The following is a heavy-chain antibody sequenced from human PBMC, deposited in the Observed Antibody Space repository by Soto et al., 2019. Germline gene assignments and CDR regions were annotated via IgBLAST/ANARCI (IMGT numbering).Heavy chain of an antibody. CDR2: VTQSGGS. J-gene: IGHJ5*02. D-gene: IGHD3-10*01. Sequence: SETLSLTCALSGGSFSVYFWTWIRQSPEKGLEWIGEVTQSGGSNSNPSLSSRVSISLGTSKNQFSLKLTSVTAADSAVYYCARGLPHMEGGVFKRLGNWFDPWGQGTLVTVSS. V-gene: IGHV4-34*01. CDR1: GGSFSVYF. CDR3: ARGLPHMEGGVFKRLGNWFDP.